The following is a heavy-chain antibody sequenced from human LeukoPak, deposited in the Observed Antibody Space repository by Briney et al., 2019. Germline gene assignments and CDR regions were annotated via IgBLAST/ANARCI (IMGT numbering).Heavy chain of an antibody. D-gene: IGHD5-12*01. CDR2: IRSKANIYAT. V-gene: IGHV3-73*01. CDR1: GVTFSGSA. J-gene: IGHJ4*02. CDR3: TRHVPNNGYANFDY. Sequence: GGSLRLSCAASGVTFSGSAMYWVRQASGKGLEWVGRIRSKANIYATAYAASVKGRFTISRDDSKNTAYLQMNSLKTEDTAVYYCTRHVPNNGYANFDYWGQGTLVTVSS.